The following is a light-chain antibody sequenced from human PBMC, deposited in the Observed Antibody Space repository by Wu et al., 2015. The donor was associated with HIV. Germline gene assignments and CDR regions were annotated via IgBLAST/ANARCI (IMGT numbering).Light chain of an antibody. J-gene: IGKJ1*01. V-gene: IGKV1-39*01. Sequence: DIQMTQSPSSLSASVGDRVTIACRASQRITNYLNWYQQKLGKAPKLLLYAASSLQSGVPSRFSGSGSGTDFTLTISSLQPEDVATYYCQKYNTAPWTFGQGTKVEMK. CDR1: QRITNY. CDR2: AAS. CDR3: QKYNTAPWT.